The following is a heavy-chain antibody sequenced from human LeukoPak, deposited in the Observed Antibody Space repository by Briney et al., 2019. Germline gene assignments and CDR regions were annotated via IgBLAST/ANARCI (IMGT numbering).Heavy chain of an antibody. D-gene: IGHD3-22*01. Sequence: GSLRLSCAASGFTFSSYWMSWVRQAPGKGLEWVANIKQDGSEKYYVDSVKGRFTISRDNAKNSLYLQMNSLRAEDTAVYYCARDQMGSGYYYFVDAFDIWGQGTMVTVSS. CDR3: ARDQMGSGYYYFVDAFDI. CDR2: IKQDGSEK. J-gene: IGHJ3*02. CDR1: GFTFSSYW. V-gene: IGHV3-7*01.